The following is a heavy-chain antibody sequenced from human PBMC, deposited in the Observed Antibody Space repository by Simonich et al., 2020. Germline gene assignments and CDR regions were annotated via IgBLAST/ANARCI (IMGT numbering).Heavy chain of an antibody. J-gene: IGHJ6*03. CDR2: IKQDGSEK. V-gene: IGHV3-7*01. CDR1: GFTFRNYW. Sequence: EVQLVESGGGLVQPGGSLRLSCAASGFTFRNYWSSWVRQAPGKGLEWIANIKQDGSEKYYVDSVKGRFTISGDNAKNSLFLQMNSLRAEDTAVYYCARDGLGTAYYYYMDVWGKGTTVTVSS. CDR3: ARDGLGTAYYYYMDV. D-gene: IGHD7-27*01.